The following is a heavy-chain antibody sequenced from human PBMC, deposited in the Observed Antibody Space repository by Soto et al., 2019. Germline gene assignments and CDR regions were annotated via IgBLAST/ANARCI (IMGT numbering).Heavy chain of an antibody. D-gene: IGHD3-22*01. V-gene: IGHV3-23*01. CDR2: ISDDGGAT. CDR3: AHGKGHDSSGYYHPVADY. J-gene: IGHJ4*02. CDR1: GFTFSRSA. Sequence: EVQLLESGGELVQPGGSLRLSCVASGFTFSRSAMTWVRQAPGQGLEWVSGISDDGGATYYADSVKGRFTISRDTSENTLFLRMNSLRAEDTAVYYCAHGKGHDSSGYYHPVADYWAQGTLVTVSS.